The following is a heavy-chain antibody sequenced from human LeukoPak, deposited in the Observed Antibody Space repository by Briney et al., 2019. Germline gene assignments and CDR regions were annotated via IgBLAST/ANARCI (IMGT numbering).Heavy chain of an antibody. V-gene: IGHV3-23*01. CDR2: ISGSGGST. D-gene: IGHD3-16*01. J-gene: IGHJ4*02. CDR3: AKSPGGSKGRLGY. CDR1: GFTFSNYA. Sequence: GGSLRLSCAASGFTFSNYAMSWVRQAPGKGLEWVSAISGSGGSTYYAVSVKGRLTISRDNSKNTVYVQMNSLRAEDTAVYYCAKSPGGSKGRLGYWGQGTLVTVSS.